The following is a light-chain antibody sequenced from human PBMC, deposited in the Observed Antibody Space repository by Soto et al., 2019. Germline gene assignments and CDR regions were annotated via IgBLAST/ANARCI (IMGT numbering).Light chain of an antibody. CDR2: DAS. J-gene: IGKJ4*01. Sequence: EIVLTQSPDTLSLSPGERATLSCRASQSVSSNYLAWYQQKPGQAPRFLIYDASSRATGIPERFSGSGSGTDFTLKASGLEPEACAVSYCQPHCRSPLTFGGETKVEIK. CDR3: QPHCRSPLT. V-gene: IGKV3-20*01. CDR1: QSVSSNY.